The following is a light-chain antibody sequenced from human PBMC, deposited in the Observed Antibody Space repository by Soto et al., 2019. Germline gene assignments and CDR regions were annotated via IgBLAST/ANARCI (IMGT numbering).Light chain of an antibody. V-gene: IGKV1-39*01. CDR1: QTISTY. Sequence: DIQMTQYPSSLSASVGDRFNITCRASQTISTYLNWYQQKPGKVPELLIYAASSLQSGVPSRFSGSGSGTDFTLTIGSLQPEDFATYYCQQSYSIPLTFGGVTKVEIK. J-gene: IGKJ4*01. CDR2: AAS. CDR3: QQSYSIPLT.